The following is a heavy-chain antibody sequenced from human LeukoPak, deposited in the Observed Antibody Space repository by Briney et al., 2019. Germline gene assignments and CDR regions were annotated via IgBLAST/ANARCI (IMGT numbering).Heavy chain of an antibody. CDR1: GGSISSSSYY. J-gene: IGHJ6*02. Sequence: TSETLSLTCTVSGGSISSSSYYWGWLRQPPGKGLEWIGSIYYSGSTYYDPSLKSRVTISVDTSKNQFSLKLSSVTAADTAVYYCARGLIPDFWSGYRRHYYYGMDVWGQGTTVTVSS. D-gene: IGHD3-3*01. V-gene: IGHV4-39*01. CDR3: ARGLIPDFWSGYRRHYYYGMDV. CDR2: IYYSGST.